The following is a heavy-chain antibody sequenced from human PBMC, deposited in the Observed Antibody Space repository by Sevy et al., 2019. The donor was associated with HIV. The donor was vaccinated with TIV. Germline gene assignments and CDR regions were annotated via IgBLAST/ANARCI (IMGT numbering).Heavy chain of an antibody. CDR2: INHSGST. CDR3: ARKKSVDRPHNWFDP. Sequence: SETLSLTCAVYGGSFSGYYWSWIRQPPGKGLEWIGEINHSGSTNYNPSLKSRVTISVDTSKNQFSLKLSSVTAADTAVYYCARKKSVDRPHNWFDPWGQGTLVTVSS. J-gene: IGHJ5*02. CDR1: GGSFSGYY. V-gene: IGHV4-34*01.